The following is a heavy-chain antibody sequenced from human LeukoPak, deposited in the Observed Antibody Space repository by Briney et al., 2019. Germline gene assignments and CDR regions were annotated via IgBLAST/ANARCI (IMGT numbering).Heavy chain of an antibody. CDR3: ARSGNIVVVTALYYYYGMDV. J-gene: IGHJ6*02. D-gene: IGHD2-21*02. CDR1: GGSISSSSYY. V-gene: IGHV4-39*01. Sequence: SETLSLTCTVSGGSISSSSYYWGWIRQPPGKGLEWIGSIYYSGSTYYNPSLKSRVTISVDTSKNQFSLKLSSVTAADTAVYYCARSGNIVVVTALYYYYGMDVWGQGTTATVSS. CDR2: IYYSGST.